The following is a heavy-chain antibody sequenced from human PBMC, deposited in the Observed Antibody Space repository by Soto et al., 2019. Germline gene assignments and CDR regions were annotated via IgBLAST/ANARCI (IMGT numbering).Heavy chain of an antibody. CDR2: IYYSGST. CDR1: GGSISSYY. V-gene: IGHV4-59*01. CDR3: ARAVAGKFDY. Sequence: PSETLSLTCTVSGGSISSYYWSWIRQPPGKGLEWIGYIYYSGSTNYNPSLKSRVTISVDTSKNQFSLKLSSVTAADTAVYYCARAVAGKFDYWGQGTLVTVSS. D-gene: IGHD6-19*01. J-gene: IGHJ4*02.